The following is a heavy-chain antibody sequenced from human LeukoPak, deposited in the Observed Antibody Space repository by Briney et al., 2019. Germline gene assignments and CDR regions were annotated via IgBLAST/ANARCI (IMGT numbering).Heavy chain of an antibody. Sequence: SETLSLTCTVSGGSISSYYWSWIRQPPGKGLEWIGYIYYSGSTNYNPSLKSRVTISVDTSKNQFSLKLSSVTAADTAVYYCARDFGGPSVYWYFDLWGRGTLVTVSS. D-gene: IGHD2-15*01. CDR1: GGSISSYY. J-gene: IGHJ2*01. CDR2: IYYSGST. CDR3: ARDFGGPSVYWYFDL. V-gene: IGHV4-59*01.